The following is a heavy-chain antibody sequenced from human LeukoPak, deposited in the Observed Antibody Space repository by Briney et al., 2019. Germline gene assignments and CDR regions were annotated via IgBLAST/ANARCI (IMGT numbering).Heavy chain of an antibody. Sequence: GASVKVSCKASGYTFTNYDINWVRQATGQGLEWMGWMNPNSGNTGYAQKFQGRVTMTRNTSISIAYMELSSLRSEDTAVYYCARQQQLGPYYNHYMDVWGKGTTVTISS. V-gene: IGHV1-8*01. CDR3: ARQQQLGPYYNHYMDV. J-gene: IGHJ6*03. CDR2: MNPNSGNT. D-gene: IGHD6-13*01. CDR1: GYTFTNYD.